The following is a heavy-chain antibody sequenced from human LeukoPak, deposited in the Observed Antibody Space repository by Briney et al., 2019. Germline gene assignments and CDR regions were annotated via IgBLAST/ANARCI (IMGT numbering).Heavy chain of an antibody. Sequence: SETLSLTCTVSGVSISSYYWSWIRQPPGKGLEWIGYIFHIGSTNYNPSLKSRVTISVDTSKNQFSLELSSVTAADTAVYYCARGKYFYDSRPVAGWYFDYWGQGTLVTVSS. V-gene: IGHV4-59*01. D-gene: IGHD3-22*01. J-gene: IGHJ4*02. CDR1: GVSISSYY. CDR3: ARGKYFYDSRPVAGWYFDY. CDR2: IFHIGST.